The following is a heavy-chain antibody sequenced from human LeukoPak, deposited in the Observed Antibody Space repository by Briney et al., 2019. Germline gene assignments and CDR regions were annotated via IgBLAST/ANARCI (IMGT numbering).Heavy chain of an antibody. J-gene: IGHJ4*02. CDR1: VGTFSIYA. CDR2: IIPIFGTA. D-gene: IGHD3-9*01. CDR3: ARAPRGYYDILTGSYPIDY. Sequence: SVKLSCKASVGTFSIYAISWVRHAPGQGLEWMGGIIPIFGTANYAQKFQGRVTITADESTSTAYMELSSLRSEDTAVYYCARAPRGYYDILTGSYPIDYWGQGTLVPVSS. V-gene: IGHV1-69*13.